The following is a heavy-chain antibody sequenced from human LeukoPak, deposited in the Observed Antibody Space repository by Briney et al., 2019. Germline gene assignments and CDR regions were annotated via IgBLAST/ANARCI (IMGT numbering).Heavy chain of an antibody. Sequence: SETLSLTCTVSGGSISSGDYYWSWIRQPPGKGLEWIGYIYYSGSTYYNPSLKSRVTISVDTSKNQFSLKLSSVTAADTAVYYCARVSTTVVTPIFDYWGQGTLSPSPQ. CDR3: ARVSTTVVTPIFDY. D-gene: IGHD4-23*01. J-gene: IGHJ4*02. CDR1: GGSISSGDYY. V-gene: IGHV4-30-4*01. CDR2: IYYSGST.